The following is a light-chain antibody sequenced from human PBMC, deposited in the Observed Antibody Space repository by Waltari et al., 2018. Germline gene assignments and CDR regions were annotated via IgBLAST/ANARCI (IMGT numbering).Light chain of an antibody. CDR3: CSYAGSSLHYV. CDR1: SSDVGAYNY. Sequence: QSALTQPRSVSGSPGQSVTISCTGTSSDVGAYNYVSWYQHHPGKAPKLMIYDVNKRPSGVPDRFAGSKSGNTASLTISGLQAEDEADYHCCSYAGSSLHYVFGTVTKVTVL. V-gene: IGLV2-11*01. J-gene: IGLJ1*01. CDR2: DVN.